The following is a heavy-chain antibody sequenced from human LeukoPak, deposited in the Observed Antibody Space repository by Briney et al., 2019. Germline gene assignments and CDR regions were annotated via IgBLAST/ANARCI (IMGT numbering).Heavy chain of an antibody. D-gene: IGHD2-8*01. V-gene: IGHV3-30*04. CDR2: ISYDGSNK. J-gene: IGHJ4*02. Sequence: GGSLRLSCAASGFTFSTYAMHWVRQAPGKGLEWVALISYDGSNKNYADSVKGRFTISRDNSKSTLFLQMNSLRAEDTAVYYCAGGGGGGYCTHGVCYGDYFDYWGQGTLVTVSS. CDR3: AGGGGGGYCTHGVCYGDYFDY. CDR1: GFTFSTYA.